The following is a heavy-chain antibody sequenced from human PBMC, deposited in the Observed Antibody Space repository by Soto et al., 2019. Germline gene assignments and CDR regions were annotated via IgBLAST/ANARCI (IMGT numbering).Heavy chain of an antibody. CDR1: GGSISSYY. CDR2: IYNSEST. Sequence: PSETLSLTCTVSGGSISSYYWSWIRQPPGKGLEWIGYIYNSESTNYNPSLKSRVSISVDTSKNQFSMRLRSVTAADTAVYYCAREGWEYQLPPNYYYYMDVWGKGTAVTVSS. CDR3: AREGWEYQLPPNYYYYMDV. D-gene: IGHD2-2*01. J-gene: IGHJ6*03. V-gene: IGHV4-59*01.